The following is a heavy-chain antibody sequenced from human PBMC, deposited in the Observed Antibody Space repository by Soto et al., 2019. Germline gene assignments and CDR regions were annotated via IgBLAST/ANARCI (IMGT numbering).Heavy chain of an antibody. J-gene: IGHJ4*02. Sequence: GASVKVSCKASGYTFTSYGISRVRQAPGQGLEWMGWINAGNGNTKYSQKFQGRVTITRDTSASTAYMELSSLRSEDTAVYYCARDLGGWPDYWGQGTLVTVSS. CDR3: ARDLGGWPDY. V-gene: IGHV1-3*01. D-gene: IGHD2-15*01. CDR1: GYTFTSYG. CDR2: INAGNGNT.